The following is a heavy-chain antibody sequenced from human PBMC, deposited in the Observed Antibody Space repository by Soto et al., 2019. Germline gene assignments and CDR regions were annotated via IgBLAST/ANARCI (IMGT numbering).Heavy chain of an antibody. CDR3: ARDGLGYCSGGSCYREADYYYGMDV. CDR2: IYYSGST. CDR1: GGSISSYY. Sequence: NPSETLSLTCTVSGGSISSYYWSWIRQPPGKGLEGIGYIYYSGSTNYNPSLKSRVTVSVDTSKNQFSLKLSSVTAADTAVYYCARDGLGYCSGGSCYREADYYYGMDVWGQGTTVTVSS. J-gene: IGHJ6*02. V-gene: IGHV4-59*01. D-gene: IGHD2-15*01.